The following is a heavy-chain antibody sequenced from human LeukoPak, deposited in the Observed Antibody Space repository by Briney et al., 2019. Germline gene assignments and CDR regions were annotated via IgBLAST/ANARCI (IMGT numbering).Heavy chain of an antibody. CDR2: INPSGGST. D-gene: IGHD3-10*01. CDR3: ARDWIGYVDY. J-gene: IGHJ4*02. V-gene: IGHV1-46*01. Sequence: GASVKVSCKASGYTFTGYYMHWVRQAPGQGLEWMGIINPSGGSTSYAQKFQGRVTMTRDTSTSTVYMELSRLRSEDTAVYYCARDWIGYVDYWGQGTVVTVSS. CDR1: GYTFTGYY.